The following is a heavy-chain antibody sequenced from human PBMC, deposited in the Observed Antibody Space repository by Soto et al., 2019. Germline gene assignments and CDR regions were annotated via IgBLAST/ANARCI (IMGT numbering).Heavy chain of an antibody. CDR1: GFTFSSYG. Sequence: QVQLVESGGGVVQPGRSLRLSCAASGFTFSSYGMHWVRQAPGKGLEWVAVISYDGSNKHYADSVKGRFTISRDNSKNTLYLQMNSLRAEDTAVYYCAKDSDYGDYWIYWGQGTLVTVSS. CDR3: AKDSDYGDYWIY. V-gene: IGHV3-30*18. J-gene: IGHJ4*02. CDR2: ISYDGSNK. D-gene: IGHD4-17*01.